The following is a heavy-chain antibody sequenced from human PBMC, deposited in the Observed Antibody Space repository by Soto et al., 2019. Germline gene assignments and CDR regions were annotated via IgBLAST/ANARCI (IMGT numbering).Heavy chain of an antibody. Sequence: SETLSLTCTVSGGSISSYYWSWIRQPPGKGLEWIGYIYYSGSTNYNPSLKSRVTISVDTSKNQFSLKLSSVTAADTAVHYCASLGYCSSTSCSRTPYYYYMDVWGKGTTVTVSS. CDR2: IYYSGST. CDR3: ASLGYCSSTSCSRTPYYYYMDV. V-gene: IGHV4-59*01. D-gene: IGHD2-2*01. J-gene: IGHJ6*03. CDR1: GGSISSYY.